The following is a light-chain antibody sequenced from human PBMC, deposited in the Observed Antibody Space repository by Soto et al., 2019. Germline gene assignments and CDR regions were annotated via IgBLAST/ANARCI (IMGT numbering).Light chain of an antibody. V-gene: IGKV1-5*03. CDR1: QSVSTW. CDR2: KAY. Sequence: DIQMTQSPSTLSASVGDRVTITCRASQSVSTWLAWYQQKPGKVPKLLGYKAYSLESGVPSRFSGSGSGTEFTLTISSLQPDDFATYYCQQYNSNPLTFGGGTKVEIK. J-gene: IGKJ4*01. CDR3: QQYNSNPLT.